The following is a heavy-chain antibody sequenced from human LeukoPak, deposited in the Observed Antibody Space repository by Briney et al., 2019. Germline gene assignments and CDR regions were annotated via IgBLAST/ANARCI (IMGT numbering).Heavy chain of an antibody. CDR2: ISYDGSNK. CDR3: ARVGSSGYDFWSGYRGLDI. Sequence: GRSLRLSCAASGFTFSSYAMHWVRQAPGKGLEWVAVISYDGSNKYYADSVKGRFTISRDNSKNTLYLQMNSLRAEDTAVYYCARVGSSGYDFWSGYRGLDIWGQGTMVTVSS. D-gene: IGHD3-3*01. CDR1: GFTFSSYA. J-gene: IGHJ3*02. V-gene: IGHV3-30-3*01.